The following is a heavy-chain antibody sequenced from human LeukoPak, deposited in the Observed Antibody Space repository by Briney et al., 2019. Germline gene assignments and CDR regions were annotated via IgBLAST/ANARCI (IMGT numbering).Heavy chain of an antibody. J-gene: IGHJ4*02. CDR2: INHSGST. CDR1: GGSFSGYY. CDR3: ARRMSD. V-gene: IGHV4-34*01. Sequence: SETLSLTCAVYGGSFSGYYWSWIRQPPGKGLEWIGEINHSGSTNYNPSLKSRVAISVDTSKNQFSLKLSSVTAADTAVYYWARRMSDWGQGTLVTVSS.